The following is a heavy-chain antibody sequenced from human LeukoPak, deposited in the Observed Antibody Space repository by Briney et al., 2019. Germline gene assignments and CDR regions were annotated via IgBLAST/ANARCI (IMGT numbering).Heavy chain of an antibody. Sequence: GGSLRLSCAASGFTFSSYAMSWVRQAPGKGLEWVAVIWYDGSNKYYADSVKGRFTISRDNSKNTLCLHMDSLRAEDTAVYYCARVGNDYGDYGIDYWGQGTLVTVSS. CDR1: GFTFSSYA. J-gene: IGHJ4*02. D-gene: IGHD4-17*01. CDR3: ARVGNDYGDYGIDY. V-gene: IGHV3-33*08. CDR2: IWYDGSNK.